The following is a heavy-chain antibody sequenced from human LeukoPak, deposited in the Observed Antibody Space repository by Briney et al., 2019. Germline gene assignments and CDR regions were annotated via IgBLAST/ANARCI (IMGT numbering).Heavy chain of an antibody. Sequence: GGSLRLSCAASGFTFSSYDMHWVRQATGKGLEWVSAIGTAGDTYYPGSVKGRFTISRDNAKNSLYLQMNSLRAEDTAVYYCARVGIAVAGYYFDYWGQGTLVTVSS. V-gene: IGHV3-13*01. J-gene: IGHJ4*02. CDR2: IGTAGDT. CDR3: ARVGIAVAGYYFDY. CDR1: GFTFSSYD. D-gene: IGHD6-19*01.